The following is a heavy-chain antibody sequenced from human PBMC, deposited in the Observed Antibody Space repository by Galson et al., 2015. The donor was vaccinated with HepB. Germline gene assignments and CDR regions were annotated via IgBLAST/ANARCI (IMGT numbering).Heavy chain of an antibody. Sequence: SLRLSCAASGFTVSSNYMSWVRQAPGKGLEWVSDIYSGGSTYYADSVKGRFTISRDNSKNTLYLQMNSLRAEDTAVYYCAREDMDYGYGFPNYWGQGTLVSVSS. V-gene: IGHV3-66*01. CDR2: IYSGGST. J-gene: IGHJ4*02. D-gene: IGHD5-18*01. CDR1: GFTVSSNY. CDR3: AREDMDYGYGFPNY.